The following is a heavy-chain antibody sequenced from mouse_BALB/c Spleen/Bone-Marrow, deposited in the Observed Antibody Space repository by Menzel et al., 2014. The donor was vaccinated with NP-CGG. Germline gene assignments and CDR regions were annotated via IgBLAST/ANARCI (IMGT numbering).Heavy chain of an antibody. V-gene: IGHV5-17*02. CDR3: ARRYFDY. Sequence: EVMLVESGGGLVQPGGSRKLSCAASGFTFSSFGMHWVRQAPEKGLEWVAYISSGSSTIYYADTVKGRFTISRDNPKNTRFLQINSLRVEDTAMYYWARRYFDYWGQGTTLTVSS. CDR1: GFTFSSFG. CDR2: ISSGSSTI. J-gene: IGHJ2*01.